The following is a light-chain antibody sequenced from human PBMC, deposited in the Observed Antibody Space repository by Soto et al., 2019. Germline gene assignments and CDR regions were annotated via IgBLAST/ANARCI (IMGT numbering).Light chain of an antibody. Sequence: DIQMTQSPSTLSASVGDRVTITCRASQSVSSWLAWYQQKPGEAPKLLIYDASSLESGVPSRFSGSGSGTDFTLTISSLQPDDFAAYYCQQYNSYSGTFGQGTKVEIK. CDR1: QSVSSW. V-gene: IGKV1-5*01. CDR2: DAS. J-gene: IGKJ1*01. CDR3: QQYNSYSGT.